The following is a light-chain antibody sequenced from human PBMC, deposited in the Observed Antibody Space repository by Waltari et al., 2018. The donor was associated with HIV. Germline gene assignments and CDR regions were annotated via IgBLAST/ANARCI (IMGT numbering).Light chain of an antibody. CDR1: SSDIGSYS. CDR2: DTY. Sequence: QSVLTQPPSVSAAPGQKVTISCSGSSSDIGSYSVSWYQQFPGTAPRRLIFDTYKPPSGVPDRFSASKSGTSATLDITGLQTGDEAEYSCATWDNSLSIGVFGGGTKLTVL. V-gene: IGLV1-51*01. J-gene: IGLJ3*02. CDR3: ATWDNSLSIGV.